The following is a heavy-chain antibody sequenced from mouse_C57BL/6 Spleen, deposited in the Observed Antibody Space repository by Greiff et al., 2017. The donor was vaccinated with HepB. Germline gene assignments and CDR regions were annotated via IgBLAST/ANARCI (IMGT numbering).Heavy chain of an antibody. CDR2: INPNNGGT. J-gene: IGHJ3*01. CDR3: ARELNNYLAWFAY. D-gene: IGHD5-2*01. Sequence: EVQLQQSGPELVKPGASVKMSCKASGYTFTDYNMHWVKQSHGKSLEWIGYINPNNGGTSSNQKFTGKATLTVNKSSSTAYMELRSLTSEDSAVYYGARELNNYLAWFAYWGQGTLVTVSA. V-gene: IGHV1-22*01. CDR1: GYTFTDYN.